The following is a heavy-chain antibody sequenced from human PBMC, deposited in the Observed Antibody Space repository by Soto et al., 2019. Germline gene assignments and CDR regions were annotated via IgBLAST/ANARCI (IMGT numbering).Heavy chain of an antibody. Sequence: QVQLVESGAEVKKPGASVKVSCTASGGTFSSYAISWVRQAPGQGLEWMGGIIHICGTANYAQKFQGRVTSTADESTSTAYVELSRLISDDTAVYYCARSGISSIPVFRVVIHSGYYFDYWGQGTLVTVSS. CDR3: ARSGISSIPVFRVVIHSGYYFDY. J-gene: IGHJ4*02. V-gene: IGHV1-69*01. D-gene: IGHD3-3*01. CDR1: GGTFSSYA. CDR2: IIHICGTA.